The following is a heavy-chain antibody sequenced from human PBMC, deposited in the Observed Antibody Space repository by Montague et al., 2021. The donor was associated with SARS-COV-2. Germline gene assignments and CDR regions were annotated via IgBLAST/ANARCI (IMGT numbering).Heavy chain of an antibody. CDR1: GDSITSSF. Sequence: SETLSLTCTVSGDSITSSFWTWVRQPPGKGLEWIGYIYYGGSTNHTPSLKSRVTISVAVSKNQFSLKLSSVTAADTAVYYCAREAFGGVIDHWGQGTLVTVSS. V-gene: IGHV4-59*01. CDR3: AREAFGGVIDH. D-gene: IGHD3-16*01. J-gene: IGHJ4*02. CDR2: IYYGGST.